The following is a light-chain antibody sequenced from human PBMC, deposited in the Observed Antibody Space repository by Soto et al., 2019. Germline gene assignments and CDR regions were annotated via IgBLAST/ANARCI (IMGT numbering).Light chain of an antibody. CDR3: QQRSNWPPST. CDR2: DAS. V-gene: IGKV3-11*01. J-gene: IGKJ1*01. Sequence: IVLTQCPATLCLSRGGRATLSCISSQSVSSYLAWYQQKPGQAPRLLIYDASNRATGIPARFSGSGSGTDFTLTISSLEPEDFAVYYCQQRSNWPPSTFGQGTKVDIK. CDR1: QSVSSY.